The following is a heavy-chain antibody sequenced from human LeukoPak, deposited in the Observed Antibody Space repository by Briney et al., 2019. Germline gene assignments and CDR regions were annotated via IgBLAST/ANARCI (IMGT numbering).Heavy chain of an antibody. Sequence: GGSLRLSCTACGFTFSDYSMTWVRQAPGRGLDGVGFIRSRPYGGTTEYAASVKGRFTISRDDSKSIAYLQMNSLKTEDTAVYYCTRGGWFGELGDFDYWGQGTLVTVSS. V-gene: IGHV3-49*04. CDR1: GFTFSDYS. CDR3: TRGGWFGELGDFDY. CDR2: IRSRPYGGTT. D-gene: IGHD3-10*01. J-gene: IGHJ4*02.